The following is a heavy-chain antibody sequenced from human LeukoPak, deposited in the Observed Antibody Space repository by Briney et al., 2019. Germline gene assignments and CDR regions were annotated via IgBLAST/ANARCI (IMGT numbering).Heavy chain of an antibody. CDR1: GGSISSGGYS. V-gene: IGHV4-30-2*01. CDR2: IYHSGST. D-gene: IGHD6-19*01. CDR3: ARDERTGIAVAGPYYFDY. Sequence: PSQTLSLTCAVSGGSISSGGYSWSWIRQPPGKGLEWIGYIYHSGSTYYNPSLKSRVTISVDRSKNQFSLKLSSVTAADTAVYYCARDERTGIAVAGPYYFDYWGQGTLVTDSS. J-gene: IGHJ4*02.